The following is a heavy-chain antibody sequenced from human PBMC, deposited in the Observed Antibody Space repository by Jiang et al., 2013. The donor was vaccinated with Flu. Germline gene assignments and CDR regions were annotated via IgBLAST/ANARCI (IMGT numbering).Heavy chain of an antibody. V-gene: IGHV1-69*04. Sequence: SGAEVKKPGSSVKVSCKASGGTFSSYAISWVRQAPGQGLEWMGRIIPILGIANYAQKFQGRVTITADKSTSTAYMELSSLRSEDTAVYYCARDLSEMATILNFDYWGQGTLVTVSS. CDR2: IIPILGIA. J-gene: IGHJ4*02. CDR3: ARDLSEMATILNFDY. D-gene: IGHD5-24*01. CDR1: GGTFSSYA.